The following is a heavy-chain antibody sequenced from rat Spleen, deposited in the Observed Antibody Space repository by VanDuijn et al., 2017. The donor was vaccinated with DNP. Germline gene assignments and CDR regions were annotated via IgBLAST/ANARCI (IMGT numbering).Heavy chain of an antibody. V-gene: IGHV5-25*01. CDR1: GFTFSDYF. J-gene: IGHJ3*01. CDR3: ANWNWFAF. Sequence: EVQLVESGGGLVQPGRSLKLSCAASGFTFSDYFMAWVRQTPKKGLEWVASISASGGSTYYRDSVKGRFTVSRDNAKSTLFLQMDSLRSEDTATYYCANWNWFAFWGQGTLVTVSS. CDR2: ISASGGST. D-gene: IGHD4-2*01.